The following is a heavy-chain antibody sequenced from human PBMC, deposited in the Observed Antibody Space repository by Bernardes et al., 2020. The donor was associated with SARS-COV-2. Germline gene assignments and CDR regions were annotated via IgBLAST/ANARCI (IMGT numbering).Heavy chain of an antibody. V-gene: IGHV1-3*01. CDR2: IGAGSGDI. CDR1: GYTFTSHT. D-gene: IGHD1-26*01. CDR3: AREIILGVAPFDY. J-gene: IGHJ4*02. Sequence: ASVKVSCKTSGYTFTSHTIQWVRQAPGQRLEWMGWIGAGSGDIQYSQKFQGRVTLTRDTSASTTYMELSSLTSEDTAVYYCAREIILGVAPFDYWGQGTLVTVSS.